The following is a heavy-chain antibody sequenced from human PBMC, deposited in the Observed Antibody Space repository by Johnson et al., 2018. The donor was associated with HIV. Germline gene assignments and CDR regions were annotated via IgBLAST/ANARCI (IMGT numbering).Heavy chain of an antibody. CDR3: ARGGPLTMVQDALDT. CDR2: ISYDGTKI. D-gene: IGHD3-10*01. Sequence: VQVVESGGGVVQPRRSLRLSCVASGLSFNSYAMHWVRQAPGKGLQWVAVISYDGTKIHYTDSVTGRFTISRDNSKNTFYLQMNSLTTEDTAVYFCARGGPLTMVQDALDTWGQGTMVIVSA. CDR1: GLSFNSYA. V-gene: IGHV3-30*04. J-gene: IGHJ3*02.